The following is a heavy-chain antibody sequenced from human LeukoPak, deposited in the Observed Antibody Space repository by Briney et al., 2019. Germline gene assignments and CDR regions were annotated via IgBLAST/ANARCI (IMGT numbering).Heavy chain of an antibody. D-gene: IGHD3-10*01. CDR2: IYTSGST. CDR1: GVSISSYY. Sequence: SETLSLTCTVSGVSISSYYWSWIRQPAGKGLEWIGRIYTSGSTSYNPSLKSRVTMSVDTSKNQFSLKLSSVTAADTAVYYCARAYYYGSGSYLDYWGQGTLVTVSS. J-gene: IGHJ4*02. CDR3: ARAYYYGSGSYLDY. V-gene: IGHV4-4*07.